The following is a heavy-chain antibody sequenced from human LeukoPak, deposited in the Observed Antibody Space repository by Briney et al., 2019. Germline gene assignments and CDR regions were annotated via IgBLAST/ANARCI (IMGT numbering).Heavy chain of an antibody. CDR3: ARDLAPDYLGPVLN. J-gene: IGHJ4*02. CDR2: IIPIFGTA. CDR1: GGTFSSYA. V-gene: IGHV1-69*13. D-gene: IGHD2-2*01. Sequence: GASVKVSCKASGGTFSSYAISWVRQAPGQGLEWMGGIIPIFGTANYAQKFQGRVTITADESTSTAYMELSSLRSEDTAVYYCARDLAPDYLGPVLNWGQGTLVTVSS.